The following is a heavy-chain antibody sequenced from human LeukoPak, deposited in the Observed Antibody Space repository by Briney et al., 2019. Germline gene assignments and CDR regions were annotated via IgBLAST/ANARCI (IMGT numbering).Heavy chain of an antibody. CDR2: ISGSGGST. Sequence: PGGSLRLSCAASGFTFSSYGMSWVRQAPGKGLEWVSAISGSGGSTYYADSVKGRFTISRDNSKNTLYLQMNSLRAEDTAVYYCAKDLAHYYGSGSYYRVGAFDIWGQGTMVTVSS. V-gene: IGHV3-23*01. D-gene: IGHD3-10*01. CDR3: AKDLAHYYGSGSYYRVGAFDI. CDR1: GFTFSSYG. J-gene: IGHJ3*02.